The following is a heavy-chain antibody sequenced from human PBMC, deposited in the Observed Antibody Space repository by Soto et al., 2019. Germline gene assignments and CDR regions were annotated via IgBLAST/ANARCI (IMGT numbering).Heavy chain of an antibody. CDR2: ISGSGFKK. J-gene: IGHJ5*02. D-gene: IGHD1-26*01. CDR3: AKNQGVELVPLATVDWFDP. Sequence: GGSLRLSCAASGFIFENFGMSWVRQAPGKGLEWISSISGSGFKKYYADSVKGRFTISRDNSKSTGYLELNNLSAEDTAVYHCAKNQGVELVPLATVDWFDPWGQGSVVTVSS. V-gene: IGHV3-23*01. CDR1: GFIFENFG.